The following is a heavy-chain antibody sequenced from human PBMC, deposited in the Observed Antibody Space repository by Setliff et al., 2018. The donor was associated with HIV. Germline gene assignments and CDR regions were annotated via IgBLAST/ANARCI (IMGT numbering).Heavy chain of an antibody. J-gene: IGHJ4*02. D-gene: IGHD1-26*01. CDR3: VRVRVGGSLYFDF. CDR2: MNAASGKT. Sequence: GASVKVSCKASGYNFSTYALHWVRQAPGQRLEWLGWMNAASGKTKYSEEFQSRISFTRDTSAKTAYLELTKLTSEDMAIYYCVRVRVGGSLYFDFWGQGTPVTVS. V-gene: IGHV1-3*03. CDR1: GYNFSTYA.